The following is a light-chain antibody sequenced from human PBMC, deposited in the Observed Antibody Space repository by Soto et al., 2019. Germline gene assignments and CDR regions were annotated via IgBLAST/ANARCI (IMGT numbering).Light chain of an antibody. J-gene: IGKJ2*01. Sequence: EIVMPQSPATLSVSPGERATLSCRASQSVSSNLAWYQQKPGQAPRLLIYGASTRATGIPARFSGSGSGTEFTLTIRSLQAEDFAVYYCQQDYNWPTVTFGQGTKLEIK. CDR2: GAS. CDR3: QQDYNWPTVT. CDR1: QSVSSN. V-gene: IGKV3-15*01.